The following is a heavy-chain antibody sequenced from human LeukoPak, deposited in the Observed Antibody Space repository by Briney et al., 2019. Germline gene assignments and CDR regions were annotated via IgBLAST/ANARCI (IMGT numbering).Heavy chain of an antibody. V-gene: IGHV4-59*08. CDR1: GGSISSYY. CDR2: IYYSGST. D-gene: IGHD3-10*01. CDR3: ARQYYGSGMAY. J-gene: IGHJ4*02. Sequence: SETLSLTCTVSGGSISSYYWSWIRQPPGKGLEWIGYIYYSGSTNYNPSLKSRVTISVDTSKNQFSLKLSSVTAADTAVYYCARQYYGSGMAYWGQGTLVTVSS.